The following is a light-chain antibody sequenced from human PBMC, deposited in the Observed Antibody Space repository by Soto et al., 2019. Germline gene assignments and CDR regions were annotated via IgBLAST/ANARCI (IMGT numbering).Light chain of an antibody. CDR3: QQYNNWIT. CDR2: AAS. V-gene: IGKV3-15*01. CDR1: QSISIN. J-gene: IGKJ5*01. Sequence: EIVMTHSPATLSVSPLGRPILSCRASQSISINLAWYQQKPGQAPRLLIYAASNRATGVPARFSGSWSGTEFTLTISSLQSEDFVVYYCQQYNNWITFGQGTRLEIK.